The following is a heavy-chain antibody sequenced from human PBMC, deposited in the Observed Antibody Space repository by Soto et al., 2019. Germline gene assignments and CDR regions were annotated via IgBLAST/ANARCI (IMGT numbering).Heavy chain of an antibody. CDR3: ARVSCSGGSCYSGYFDY. V-gene: IGHV1-2*04. CDR1: GYTFTGYY. CDR2: INPNSGGT. D-gene: IGHD2-15*01. Sequence: QVQLVQSGAEVKKPGASVKVSCKASGYTFTGYYMHWVRQAPGQGLEWMGWINPNSGGTNNAQKFQGWVNMTRDTSISTAYMELSRLRSDDTAVYYCARVSCSGGSCYSGYFDYWGQGTQVTVSS. J-gene: IGHJ4*02.